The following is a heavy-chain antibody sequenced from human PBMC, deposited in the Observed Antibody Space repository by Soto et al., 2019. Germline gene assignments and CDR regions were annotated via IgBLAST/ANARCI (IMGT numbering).Heavy chain of an antibody. CDR1: GAFVTGSY. J-gene: IGHJ4*02. Sequence: QVQLQESGPGLVKPSETVSLTCSVSGAFVTGSYWGWIRQPPGRGLEFIGYLYYIGSGGSPKYNPSFETRATISVDASKNQASLKLISVTAADTAVYFCARLQHYNHFDYWGRGTLVSVSS. V-gene: IGHV4-59*02. D-gene: IGHD3-10*01. CDR2: LYYIGSGGSP. CDR3: ARLQHYNHFDY.